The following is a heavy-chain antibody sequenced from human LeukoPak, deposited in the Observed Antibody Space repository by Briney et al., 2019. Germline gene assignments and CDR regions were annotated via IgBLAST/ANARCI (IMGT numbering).Heavy chain of an antibody. V-gene: IGHV4-34*01. CDR3: ARISGYVRYYYYGMDV. CDR1: GGSFSGYY. J-gene: IGHJ6*02. CDR2: INHSGST. D-gene: IGHD5-12*01. Sequence: PSETLSLTCAVYGGSFSGYYWSWIRQPPGKGLEWIGEINHSGSTNYNPSLKSRVTISVDTSKNQFSLKLSSVTAADTAVYYCARISGYVRYYYYGMDVWGQGTTVTVSS.